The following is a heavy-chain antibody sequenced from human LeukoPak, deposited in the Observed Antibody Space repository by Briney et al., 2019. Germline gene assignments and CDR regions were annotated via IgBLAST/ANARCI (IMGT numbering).Heavy chain of an antibody. CDR2: INHSGST. J-gene: IGHJ4*02. V-gene: IGHV4-34*01. CDR1: GGSFSGYY. D-gene: IGHD4-17*01. Sequence: SETLSLTCAVYGGSFSGYYWSWIRQPPGKGLEWIGEINHSGSTNYNPSLKSRVTISVDTSKNQFSLKLSSVTAADTAVYYCARDPTVTTMTFDYWGQGTLVTVSS. CDR3: ARDPTVTTMTFDY.